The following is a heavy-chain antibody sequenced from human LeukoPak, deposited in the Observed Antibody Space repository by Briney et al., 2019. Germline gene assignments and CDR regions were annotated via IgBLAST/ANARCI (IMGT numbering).Heavy chain of an antibody. CDR2: LDNNGDNT. CDR3: AKIAETSGTYGQGFDY. V-gene: IGHV3-23*01. CDR1: GYTFTTYG. D-gene: IGHD1-26*01. J-gene: IGHJ4*02. Sequence: GGSLRLSCVGSGYTFTTYGMSWVRQAPGKGLEWVSGLDNNGDNTYYADSVKGRFTISRDNSKNTLYLQMNSLRVEDTAVYYCAKIAETSGTYGQGFDYWGQGTLVTASS.